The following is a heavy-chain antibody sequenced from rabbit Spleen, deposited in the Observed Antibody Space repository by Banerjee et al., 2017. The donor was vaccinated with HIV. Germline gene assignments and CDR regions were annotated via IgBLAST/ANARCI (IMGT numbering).Heavy chain of an antibody. J-gene: IGHJ4*01. CDR1: GVSFSGNSY. CDR2: IDTGSSGFT. D-gene: IGHD4-1*01. CDR3: VREVAAKFNL. Sequence: QSLEESGGDLVKPGASLTLTCIASGVSFSGNSYMCWVRQAPGKGLEWIACIDTGSSGFTYFANWAKGRFTISKTSSTTVTLQMNSLTAADTATYFCVREVAAKFNLWGPGTLVTVS. V-gene: IGHV1S40*01.